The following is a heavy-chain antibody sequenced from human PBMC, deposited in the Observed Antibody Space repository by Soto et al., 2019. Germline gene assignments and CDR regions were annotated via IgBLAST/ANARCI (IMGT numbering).Heavy chain of an antibody. V-gene: IGHV5-51*01. CDR1: GYSFTSYW. Sequence: GESLKISCKGSGYSFTSYWIGWVRQMPGKGLEWMGIIYPGDSDTRYSPSFQGQVTISADKSISTAYLQWSSLKASGTAMYYCARLRYSSSWNYYYYGMDVWGQGTTVTVSS. CDR2: IYPGDSDT. CDR3: ARLRYSSSWNYYYYGMDV. J-gene: IGHJ6*02. D-gene: IGHD6-13*01.